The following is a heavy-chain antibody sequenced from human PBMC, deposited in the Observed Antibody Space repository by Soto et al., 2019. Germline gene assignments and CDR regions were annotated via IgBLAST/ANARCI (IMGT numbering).Heavy chain of an antibody. CDR1: GGSISSGGYY. D-gene: IGHD1-26*01. CDR2: VYYSGST. V-gene: IGHV4-31*03. J-gene: IGHJ4*02. CDR3: AREGGIVGATAADY. Sequence: QVQLQESGPGLVKPSQTLSLTCTVSGGSISSGGYYWSWIRQHPGKGLEWIGYVYYSGSTYYNPSLKSRVTISVDTTKNQFSLKLSSVTAADTAVYYCAREGGIVGATAADYWGQGTLVTVSS.